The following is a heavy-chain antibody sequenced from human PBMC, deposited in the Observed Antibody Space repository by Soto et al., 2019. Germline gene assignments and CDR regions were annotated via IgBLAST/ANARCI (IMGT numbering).Heavy chain of an antibody. Sequence: EVQLVESGGGLVQPGGSLRLSCAASGFTFSNYDMHWVRQVTGKGLEWVSGITTAGDTYYPGSVKGRITISRENAKNSLYLQMNSLSAGDTAVYYCARELHGGSYGMDVWGQGTTVTVSS. CDR1: GFTFSNYD. CDR2: ITTAGDT. V-gene: IGHV3-13*01. J-gene: IGHJ6*02. CDR3: ARELHGGSYGMDV.